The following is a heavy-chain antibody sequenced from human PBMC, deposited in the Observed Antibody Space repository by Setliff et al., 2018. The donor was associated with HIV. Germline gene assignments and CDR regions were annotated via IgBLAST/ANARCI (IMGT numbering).Heavy chain of an antibody. V-gene: IGHV3-48*04. J-gene: IGHJ6*02. CDR1: GFTFNTYN. CDR2: ISITSSTI. CDR3: ARDQFTWNDHDQNNHYYGMDV. Sequence: GGSLRLSCAASGFTFNTYNMNWVRQAPGKGLEWVSCISITSSTIYYADSVKGRFTISRDNAKNSLYLQMNSLRAEDTAVYYCARDQFTWNDHDQNNHYYGMDVWGQGTTVTVSS. D-gene: IGHD1-1*01.